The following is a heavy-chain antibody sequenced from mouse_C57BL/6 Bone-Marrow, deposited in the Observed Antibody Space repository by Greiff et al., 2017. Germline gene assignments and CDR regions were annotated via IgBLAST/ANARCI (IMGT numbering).Heavy chain of an antibody. CDR1: GFNIKDDY. J-gene: IGHJ3*01. CDR3: TTRGFYYYGSSSWFAY. Sequence: EVQLQQSGAELVRPGASVKLSCTASGFNIKDDYMHWVKQRPEQGLEWIGWIDPENGDTEYASKFQGKATITADTSSNTAYLQLSSLTSEDTAVYYCTTRGFYYYGSSSWFAYWGQGTLVTGSA. V-gene: IGHV14-4*01. D-gene: IGHD1-1*01. CDR2: IDPENGDT.